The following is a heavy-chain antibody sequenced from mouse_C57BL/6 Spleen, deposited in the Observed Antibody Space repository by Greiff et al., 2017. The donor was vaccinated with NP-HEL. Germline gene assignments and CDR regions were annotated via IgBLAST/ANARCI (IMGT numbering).Heavy chain of an antibody. V-gene: IGHV1-18*01. J-gene: IGHJ4*01. CDR2: INPNNGGT. D-gene: IGHD4-1*01. CDR1: GYTFTDYN. Sequence: VQLQQSGPELVKPGASVKIPCKASGYTFTDYNMDWVKQSHGKSLEWIGDINPNNGGTNYNQKFKGKATLTVDKSSSTAYMELRSLTSEDTAVYYCARWDYYYAMDYWGQGTSVTVSS. CDR3: ARWDYYYAMDY.